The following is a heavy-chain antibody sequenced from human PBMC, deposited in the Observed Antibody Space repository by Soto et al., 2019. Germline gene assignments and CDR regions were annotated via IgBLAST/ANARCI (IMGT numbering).Heavy chain of an antibody. J-gene: IGHJ4*02. V-gene: IGHV3-30-3*01. D-gene: IGHD6-19*01. CDR1: GFTFNSYA. Sequence: QVQLVESGGGVVQPGRSLRLSCAASGFTFNSYAMHWVRQAPGKGLEWVAVISYDAGNKYYADSVKGRFTISRDNSKNTLYLQMNSLRAEDTAVYYCARDPGSGWPPFDYWGQGTLVTVSS. CDR3: ARDPGSGWPPFDY. CDR2: ISYDAGNK.